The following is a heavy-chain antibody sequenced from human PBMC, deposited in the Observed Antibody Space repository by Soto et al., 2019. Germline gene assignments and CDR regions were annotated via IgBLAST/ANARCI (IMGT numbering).Heavy chain of an antibody. V-gene: IGHV1-69*13. D-gene: IGHD4-4*01. CDR3: ARSEGDTVTTGPKYYYGMDV. CDR1: GGTFSSYA. Sequence: SEKVSCKASGGTFSSYAISWVRQAPGQGLEWMGGIIPIFGTANYAQKFQGRVTITADESTSTAYMELSSLRSEDTAVYYCARSEGDTVTTGPKYYYGMDVWGQGTTVTVSS. J-gene: IGHJ6*02. CDR2: IIPIFGTA.